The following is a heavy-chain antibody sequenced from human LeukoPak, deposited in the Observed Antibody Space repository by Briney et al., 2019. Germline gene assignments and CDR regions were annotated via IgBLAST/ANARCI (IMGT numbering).Heavy chain of an antibody. CDR3: ARQGKRGGSYYFY. V-gene: IGHV4-39*01. CDR2: IYYSGST. D-gene: IGHD1-26*01. CDR1: GGSISSSSYY. J-gene: IGHJ4*02. Sequence: SETLSLTCTVSGGSISSSSYYWGWIRQPPGKGLEWIGSIYYSGSTYYNPSLKSRVTISVDTSKNQFSLKLSSVTAADTAVYYCARQGKRGGSYYFYWGQGTLVTVSS.